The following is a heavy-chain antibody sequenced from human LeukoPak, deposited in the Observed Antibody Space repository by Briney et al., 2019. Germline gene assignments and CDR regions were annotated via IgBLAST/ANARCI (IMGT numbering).Heavy chain of an antibody. CDR2: IYYSGST. D-gene: IGHD2-15*01. V-gene: IGHV4-59*01. J-gene: IGHJ4*02. Sequence: PSETLSLTCTVSGGSISSYYWSWIRQPPGKGLEWIGYIYYSGSTNYNPSLKSRVTISVDTSKNQFSLKLSSVTAADTAVYYCARGGPHRAAADHHFDYWGQGTLVTVSS. CDR1: GGSISSYY. CDR3: ARGGPHRAAADHHFDY.